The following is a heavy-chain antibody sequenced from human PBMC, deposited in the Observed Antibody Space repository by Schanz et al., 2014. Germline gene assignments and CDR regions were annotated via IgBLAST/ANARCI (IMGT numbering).Heavy chain of an antibody. D-gene: IGHD1-1*01. Sequence: QVQLVESGGGVVQPGRSLRLSCAASGFTFSSYAMHWVRQPAGKGLEWIGRIYSRGSSTYNPSLKSRVTISLDTSKNQFSLTLTSLTAADTAVYYCARDTTWRLDLWGRGTLVTVSS. CDR3: ARDTTWRLDL. CDR1: GFTFSSYA. J-gene: IGHJ2*01. V-gene: IGHV4-4*07. CDR2: IYSRGSS.